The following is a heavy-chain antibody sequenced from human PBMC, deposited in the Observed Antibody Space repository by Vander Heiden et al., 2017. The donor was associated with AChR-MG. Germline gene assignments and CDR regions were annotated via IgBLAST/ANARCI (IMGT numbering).Heavy chain of an antibody. CDR2: IDSRGDT. Sequence: EVQLVESGGTLVQPGGSLRLSCAASGLPLNIYDMHWVRQVIGKGLGWVSGIDSRGDTYYPDSVRGRFTISRENAKNSLYLQMTSLGSGDTAVYYGVRAEKGRSKSRLFDYWGQGTLVTVSA. V-gene: IGHV3-13*01. D-gene: IGHD2-2*01. J-gene: IGHJ4*02. CDR3: VRAEKGRSKSRLFDY. CDR1: GLPLNIYD.